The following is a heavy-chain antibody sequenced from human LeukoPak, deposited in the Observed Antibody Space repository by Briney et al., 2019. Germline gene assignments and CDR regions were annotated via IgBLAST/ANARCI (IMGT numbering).Heavy chain of an antibody. J-gene: IGHJ6*03. D-gene: IGHD2-15*01. CDR2: ISPSGGST. V-gene: IGHV1-46*01. CDR3: ARGGSGYCSGGSCQRYYYMDV. Sequence: ASVKVSCKASGYTFTSHYMHWVRQAPEQGLEWMGIISPSGGSTGYAQKLQGRVTMTTDTSTTTAYMELRSLRSDDTGVYYCARGGSGYCSGGSCQRYYYMDVWGKGTTVTVSS. CDR1: GYTFTSHY.